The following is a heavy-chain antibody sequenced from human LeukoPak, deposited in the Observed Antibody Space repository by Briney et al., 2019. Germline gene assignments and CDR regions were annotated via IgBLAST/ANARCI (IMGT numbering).Heavy chain of an antibody. CDR2: INSDGSWT. J-gene: IGHJ4*02. Sequence: GGSLRLSCAASGNYWMHWVRQAPGKGLVWVSHINSDGSWTSYADSVKGRFTISRDNSKNTVYLQMDSLTTEDTAVYYCARGSSPSGTYPHDYWGQGTLVTVSS. CDR1: GNYW. D-gene: IGHD1-26*01. V-gene: IGHV3-74*01. CDR3: ARGSSPSGTYPHDY.